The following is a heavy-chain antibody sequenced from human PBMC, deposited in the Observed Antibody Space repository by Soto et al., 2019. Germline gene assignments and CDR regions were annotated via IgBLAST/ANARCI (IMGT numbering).Heavy chain of an antibody. Sequence: SETLSLTCSFSVVSINSGAYYCSWIRHYPGKGREWIGYIHYTGRTYYNPSLESRATISVDTSKKHFSLKLSSVTAADTAVYYCARVSATGTRWFDPWGQGTLVSVSS. V-gene: IGHV4-31*03. CDR1: VVSINSGAYY. CDR2: IHYTGRT. CDR3: ARVSATGTRWFDP. D-gene: IGHD6-13*01. J-gene: IGHJ5*02.